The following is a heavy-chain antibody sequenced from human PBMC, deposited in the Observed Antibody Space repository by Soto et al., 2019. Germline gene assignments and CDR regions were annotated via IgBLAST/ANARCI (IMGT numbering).Heavy chain of an antibody. CDR3: VIIHSGSFGFDI. V-gene: IGHV3-30*03. CDR1: RLTFNIYD. J-gene: IGHJ3*02. Sequence: GGSLRLSCAASRLTFNIYDIYWVRQAPGKGLEWVALISHDGSNKYYAESVKGRFLISRDNSKNTLFLQMNSLRTDDTAVYQCVIIHSGSFGFDIWGRGTVDTVSS. CDR2: ISHDGSNK. D-gene: IGHD1-26*01.